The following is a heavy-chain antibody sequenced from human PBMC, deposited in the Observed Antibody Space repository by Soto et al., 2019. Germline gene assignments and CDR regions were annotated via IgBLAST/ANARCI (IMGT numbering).Heavy chain of an antibody. CDR1: GYTFTNYG. V-gene: IGHV1-18*01. CDR2: ISAYNGNT. CDR3: ARDSPPVDY. Sequence: QVQLVQSGAEVKKPGASVKVSCKASGYTFTNYGISWVRQAPGQGHEWMGWISAYNGNTKYAQKLQPRVNMPTGTTTSTAYVELRSLRSDDTAVYYCARDSPPVDYWGQETLVTVSS. J-gene: IGHJ4*02.